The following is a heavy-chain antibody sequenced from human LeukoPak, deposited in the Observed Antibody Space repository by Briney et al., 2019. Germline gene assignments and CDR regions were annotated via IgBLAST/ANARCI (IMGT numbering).Heavy chain of an antibody. CDR1: GFTFDDYA. CDR2: ISWNSGSI. V-gene: IGHV3-9*01. Sequence: GRSLRLSCAASGFTFDDYAMHWVRQAPGKGLEWVSGISWNSGSIGYADSVKGRFTISRDNAKNSLYLQMNSLRAEDTALYYCAKDRGDYYGSGSSFDYWGQGTLVTVSS. J-gene: IGHJ4*02. D-gene: IGHD3-10*01. CDR3: AKDRGDYYGSGSSFDY.